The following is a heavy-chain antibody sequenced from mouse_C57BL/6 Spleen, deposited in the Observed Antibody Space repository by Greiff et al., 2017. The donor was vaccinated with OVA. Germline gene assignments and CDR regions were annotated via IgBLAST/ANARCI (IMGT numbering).Heavy chain of an antibody. V-gene: IGHV1-81*01. Sequence: QVQLKESGAELARPGASVKLSCKASGYTFTSYGISWVKQRTGQGLEWIGEIYPRSGNTYYNEKFKGKATLTADKSSSTAYMELRSLTSEDSAVYFCARSDYGYAMDYWGQGTSVTVSS. CDR2: IYPRSGNT. CDR3: ARSDYGYAMDY. CDR1: GYTFTSYG. J-gene: IGHJ4*01. D-gene: IGHD2-4*01.